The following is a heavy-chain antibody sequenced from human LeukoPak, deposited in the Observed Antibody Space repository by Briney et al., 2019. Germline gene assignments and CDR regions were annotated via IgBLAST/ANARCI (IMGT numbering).Heavy chain of an antibody. V-gene: IGHV1-69*13. CDR3: ASTSTGCSSTSCYIDY. J-gene: IGHJ4*02. D-gene: IGHD2-2*02. CDR1: GGTFCSYA. CDR2: IIPIFGTA. Sequence: SVKVSCKASGGTFCSYAISWVRQAPGQGLEWMGGIIPIFGTANYAQKFQGRVTITADESTSTAYMELSSLRSEDTAVYYCASTSTGCSSTSCYIDYWGQGTLVTVSS.